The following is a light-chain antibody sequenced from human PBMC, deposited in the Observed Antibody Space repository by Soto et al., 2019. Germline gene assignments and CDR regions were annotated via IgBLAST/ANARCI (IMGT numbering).Light chain of an antibody. J-gene: IGKJ4*01. CDR2: AAS. V-gene: IGKV1-9*01. CDR1: QGISSY. Sequence: IQLTQSPSSLSASVGDRVTITCRASQGISSYLAWYQQKPGKAPKLLIFAASTLQSGVPSRFSGSGSGTDFTLTISSLQPEDFATYYCQQLNSRGTLGGGTKVDIK. CDR3: QQLNSRGT.